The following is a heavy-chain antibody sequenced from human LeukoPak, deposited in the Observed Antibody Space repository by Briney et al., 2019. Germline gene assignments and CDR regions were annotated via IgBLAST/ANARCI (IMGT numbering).Heavy chain of an antibody. CDR2: IIPIFGTA. D-gene: IGHD2-15*01. Sequence: SVKVSCKASGGTFSSYAISWVRQAPGQGLEWMGGIIPIFGTANYAQKFQGRVTITADESTSTAYMELSSLRSEDTAVYYCARDPEVGYCSGGSCYGQGYWGQGTLVTVSS. J-gene: IGHJ4*02. V-gene: IGHV1-69*13. CDR1: GGTFSSYA. CDR3: ARDPEVGYCSGGSCYGQGY.